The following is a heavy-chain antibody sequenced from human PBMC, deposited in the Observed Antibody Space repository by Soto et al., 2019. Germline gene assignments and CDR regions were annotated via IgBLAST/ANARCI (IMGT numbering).Heavy chain of an antibody. D-gene: IGHD5-18*01. CDR1: GFTLSSYA. Sequence: EVQLLESGGGLVQPGGSLRLSCAASGFTLSSYAMSWVRQAPGKGLEWVSAISGSGNRTFHADSVKGRFTISRDNSKNASYLQMVSLRVEHTAVYYCARAVTGGIHSHYYCCWVFCRKGTTVTLSS. CDR3: ARAVTGGIHSHYYCCWVF. CDR2: ISGSGNRT. V-gene: IGHV3-23*01. J-gene: IGHJ6*01.